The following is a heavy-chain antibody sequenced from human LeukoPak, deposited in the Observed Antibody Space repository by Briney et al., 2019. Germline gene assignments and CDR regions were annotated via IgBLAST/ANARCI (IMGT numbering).Heavy chain of an antibody. Sequence: GGSLRLSCAASGFTFSSYAMHWVRQAPGKGLEYVSAISSNGGSTYYANSVKGRFTISRDNSKNTLYLQMGSLRAEDMAVYFCAGARGMDVWGQGTTVTVSS. V-gene: IGHV3-64*01. CDR1: GFTFSSYA. CDR3: AGARGMDV. J-gene: IGHJ6*02. CDR2: ISSNGGST.